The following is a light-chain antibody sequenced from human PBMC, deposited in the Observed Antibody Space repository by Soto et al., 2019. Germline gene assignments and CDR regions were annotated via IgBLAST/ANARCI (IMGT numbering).Light chain of an antibody. J-gene: IGKJ5*01. CDR2: SAY. Sequence: DIPMTQSPSSLSASVGDRVTITCRASQDISVYLAWYQQKPGKVPKLLIYSAYTLQSGVPSRFSGSGSGTDFTLTISSLQPEDVATYYCQKFNTAPLTFGQVTRLE. CDR3: QKFNTAPLT. CDR1: QDISVY. V-gene: IGKV1-27*01.